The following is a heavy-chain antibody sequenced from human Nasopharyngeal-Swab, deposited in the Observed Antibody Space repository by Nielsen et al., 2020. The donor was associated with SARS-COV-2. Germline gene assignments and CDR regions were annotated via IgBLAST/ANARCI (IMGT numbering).Heavy chain of an antibody. CDR2: IYAGDSDT. CDR3: ATTHVDPFDY. J-gene: IGHJ4*02. V-gene: IGHV5-51*01. D-gene: IGHD1-14*01. Sequence: VRQMPGKGLEWMGIIYAGDSDTRYSTSFQGQVTISADKSISTAYLQWSSLKASDTAMYYGATTHVDPFDYWGQGTLVTVSS.